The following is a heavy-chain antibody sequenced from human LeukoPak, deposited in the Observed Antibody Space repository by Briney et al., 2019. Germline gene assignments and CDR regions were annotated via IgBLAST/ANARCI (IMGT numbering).Heavy chain of an antibody. J-gene: IGHJ4*02. D-gene: IGHD5-18*01. CDR1: GFTFSNYN. Sequence: GGSLRLSCAASGFTFSNYNMNWVRQAPGKGLEWVSSFLSSSSYIYYADSVKGRFTISRDNAKNSLYLQMNSLRAEDTAVYYCAKSRGYSYGSWDKYFDYWGQGTLVTVSS. V-gene: IGHV3-21*01. CDR2: FLSSSSYI. CDR3: AKSRGYSYGSWDKYFDY.